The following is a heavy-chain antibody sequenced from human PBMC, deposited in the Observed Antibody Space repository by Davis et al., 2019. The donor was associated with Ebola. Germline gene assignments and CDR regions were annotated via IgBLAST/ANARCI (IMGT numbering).Heavy chain of an antibody. V-gene: IGHV3-7*03. CDR1: GFTFSSNS. J-gene: IGHJ4*02. CDR3: ARELGAFYGDALDY. D-gene: IGHD4-17*01. CDR2: IKQDGSEK. Sequence: PGGSLRLSCAASGFTFSSNSMNWVRQAPGKGLEWVANIKQDGSEKYYVDSVKGRFTISRDNAKNSLYLQMNSLRAEDTAVYYCARELGAFYGDALDYWGQGTLVTVSS.